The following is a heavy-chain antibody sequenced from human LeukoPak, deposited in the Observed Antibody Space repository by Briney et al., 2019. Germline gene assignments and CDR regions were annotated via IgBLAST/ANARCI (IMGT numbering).Heavy chain of an antibody. CDR1: GFTVSSNF. Sequence: GGSLRLSCAASGFTVSSNFMSWVRQAPGKGLEWVSVIYSGGSTYYADSVKGRFTISRHNSKNTLYLQMNSLRAEDTSVYYCAGQWASYFDYWGQGTLVTVSS. CDR3: AGQWASYFDY. CDR2: IYSGGST. J-gene: IGHJ4*02. D-gene: IGHD1-26*01. V-gene: IGHV3-53*04.